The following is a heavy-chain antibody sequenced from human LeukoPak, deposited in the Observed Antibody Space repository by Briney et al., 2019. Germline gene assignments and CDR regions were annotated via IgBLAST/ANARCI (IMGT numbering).Heavy chain of an antibody. V-gene: IGHV4-34*01. CDR1: GGSFSGYY. CDR2: INHSGST. Sequence: SETLSLTCAVYGGSFSGYYWSWIRQPPGKGLEWIGEINHSGSTNYNPSLKSRVTISVDTSKNQSSLKLSSVTAADTAVYYCARAPTDMTLRRTNWFDPWGQGTLVTVSS. D-gene: IGHD4-17*01. J-gene: IGHJ5*02. CDR3: ARAPTDMTLRRTNWFDP.